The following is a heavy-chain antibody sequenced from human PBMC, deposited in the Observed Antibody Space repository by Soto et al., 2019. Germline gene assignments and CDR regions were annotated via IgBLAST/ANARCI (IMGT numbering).Heavy chain of an antibody. D-gene: IGHD3-3*01. CDR3: ARADSITIFGVVIKSDAFDI. V-gene: IGHV1-2*04. Sequence: GASVKVSCKASAYTFTHYGISWVRQAPGQGLEWMGWISPNSGSTNYAQKFQGWVTMTRDTSTSTAYMELSSLRSDDTAMYYCARADSITIFGVVIKSDAFDIWGQGTMVTVSS. CDR1: AYTFTHYG. J-gene: IGHJ3*02. CDR2: ISPNSGST.